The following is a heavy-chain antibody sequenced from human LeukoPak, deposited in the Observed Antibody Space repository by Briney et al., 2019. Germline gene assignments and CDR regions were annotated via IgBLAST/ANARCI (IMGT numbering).Heavy chain of an antibody. V-gene: IGHV3-30*18. Sequence: GGSLRLSCAASGFTFSSYGMHWARQAPGKGLEWVAVISYDGSNKYYADSVKGRFTISRDNSKNTLYLQMNSLRAEDTAVYYCAKRTGTNFVGAFDIWGQGTMVTVSS. CDR1: GFTFSSYG. J-gene: IGHJ3*02. CDR2: ISYDGSNK. D-gene: IGHD1-7*01. CDR3: AKRTGTNFVGAFDI.